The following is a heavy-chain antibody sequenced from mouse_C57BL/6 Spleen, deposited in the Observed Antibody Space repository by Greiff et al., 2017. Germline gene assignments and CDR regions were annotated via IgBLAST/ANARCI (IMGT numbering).Heavy chain of an antibody. CDR3: ARSDGFDY. CDR2: IYPGDGDT. Sequence: QVQLKESGPELVKPGASVKISCKASGYAFSSSWMNWVKQRPGKGLEWIGRIYPGDGDTNYNGKFKGKATLTADKSSSTAYMQLSSLTSEDSAVYFCARSDGFDYWGQGTTLTVSS. J-gene: IGHJ2*01. V-gene: IGHV1-82*01. CDR1: GYAFSSSW. D-gene: IGHD2-3*01.